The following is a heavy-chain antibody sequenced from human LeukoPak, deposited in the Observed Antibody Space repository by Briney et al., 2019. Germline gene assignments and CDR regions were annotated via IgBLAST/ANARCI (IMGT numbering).Heavy chain of an antibody. Sequence: PSETLSLTCTVSGDSISSYYWSWIRQPPGKGLEWIGYIYYSGSTNYNPSLKSRVTISVDTSKNQFSLKLSSVTAADTAVYYCARYYYDSSGYRNYYFDYWGQGTLVTVSS. CDR3: ARYYYDSSGYRNYYFDY. CDR1: GDSISSYY. V-gene: IGHV4-59*08. J-gene: IGHJ4*02. D-gene: IGHD3-22*01. CDR2: IYYSGST.